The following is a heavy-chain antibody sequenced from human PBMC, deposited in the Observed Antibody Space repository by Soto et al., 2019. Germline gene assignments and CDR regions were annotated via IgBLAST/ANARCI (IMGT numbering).Heavy chain of an antibody. CDR2: ISYDGSNK. D-gene: IGHD2-21*01. Sequence: GGSLRLSCAASGFTFSSYGMHWVRQAPGKGLEWVAVISYDGSNKYYADSVKGRFTISRDNSKNTLYLQMNSLRAEDTAVYYCAKDGAYCGARPCYYYYYGMDVWGQRTTVTVSS. CDR3: AKDGAYCGARPCYYYYYGMDV. CDR1: GFTFSSYG. V-gene: IGHV3-30*18. J-gene: IGHJ6*02.